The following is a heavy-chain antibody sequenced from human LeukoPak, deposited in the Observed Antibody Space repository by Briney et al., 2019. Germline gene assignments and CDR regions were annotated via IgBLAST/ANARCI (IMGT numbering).Heavy chain of an antibody. CDR2: IYSGGST. Sequence: GGSLRLSCAASGFTVSSNYMRWVRQAPGKGLEWVSVIYSGGSTYYADSVKGRFTISRDNSKNTLYLQMNSPRAEDTAVYYCASGSGSYRTPYYYMDVCCTGTTVTVSS. CDR3: ASGSGSYRTPYYYMDV. D-gene: IGHD3-10*01. CDR1: GFTVSSNY. V-gene: IGHV3-53*01. J-gene: IGHJ6*03.